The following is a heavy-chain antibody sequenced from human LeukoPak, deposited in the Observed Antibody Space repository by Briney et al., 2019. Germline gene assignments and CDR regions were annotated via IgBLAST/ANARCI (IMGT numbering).Heavy chain of an antibody. CDR3: AKDHRDILTGYYTTFDY. CDR2: ISGSGAST. J-gene: IGHJ4*02. D-gene: IGHD3-9*01. V-gene: IGHV3-23*01. Sequence: PGGSLRLSCAASRFTLSTYWMSWVRQAPGKGLEWVSAISGSGASTYYADSVKGRFTISRDNSKNTLYLQMNSLRAEDTAVYYCAKDHRDILTGYYTTFDYWGQGTLVTVSS. CDR1: RFTLSTYW.